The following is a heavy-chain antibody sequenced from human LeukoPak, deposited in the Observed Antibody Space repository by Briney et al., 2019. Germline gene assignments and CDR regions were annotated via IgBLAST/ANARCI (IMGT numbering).Heavy chain of an antibody. D-gene: IGHD6-13*01. J-gene: IGHJ5*02. Sequence: GRSLRLSCAASGFTFSNYVMHWVRQAPGKGLEWVAVISYDGSNKYYADSVKGRFTISRDNSKNTLYLQMSSLRAEDTAVYYCARVWVNSISTNWFDPWGQGTLVTVSS. CDR2: ISYDGSNK. CDR3: ARVWVNSISTNWFDP. V-gene: IGHV3-30*04. CDR1: GFTFSNYV.